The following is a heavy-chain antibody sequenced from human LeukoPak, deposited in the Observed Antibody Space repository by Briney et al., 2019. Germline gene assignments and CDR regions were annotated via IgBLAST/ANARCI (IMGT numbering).Heavy chain of an antibody. D-gene: IGHD1-26*01. V-gene: IGHV4-34*01. J-gene: IGHJ4*02. CDR1: GRSFSGHY. CDR3: ARLWDESGSY. CDR2: INHSGNT. Sequence: SETLSLTCALYGRSFSGHYWTWIRQAPGKGLEWIGEINHSGNTNYHPSLKSRVTISVDTSKNQFSLKLRSVTAADTAVYYCARLWDESGSYWGQGIMVIVSS.